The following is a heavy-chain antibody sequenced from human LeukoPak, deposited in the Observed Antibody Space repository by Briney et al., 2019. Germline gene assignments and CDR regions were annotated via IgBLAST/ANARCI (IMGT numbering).Heavy chain of an antibody. CDR3: AKDLEDIVATSSSFDY. CDR1: GFTFSSYG. V-gene: IGHV3-30*02. D-gene: IGHD5-12*01. J-gene: IGHJ4*02. CDR2: IRYDGSNK. Sequence: GGSLRLSCAASGFTFSSYGMHWVRQAPGKGLEWVAFIRYDGSNKYYADSVKGRFTISRDNSKNTLYLQMNSLRAEDTAVYCCAKDLEDIVATSSSFDYWGQGTLVTVSS.